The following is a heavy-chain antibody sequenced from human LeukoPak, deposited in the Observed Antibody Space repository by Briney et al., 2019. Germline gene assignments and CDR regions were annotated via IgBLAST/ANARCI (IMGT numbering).Heavy chain of an antibody. V-gene: IGHV1-2*02. J-gene: IGHJ4*02. CDR2: VNSDGGAT. Sequence: ASVKVSCKASGYTFTVYYIHWVRQAPGQGLEWMGWVNSDGGATNYEQKFQGRVTMTRDTSINTVYLELSSLTSDDTAIYYCARKDAGPSSFDYWGQGSLVTVSS. CDR1: GYTFTVYY. CDR3: ARKDAGPSSFDY.